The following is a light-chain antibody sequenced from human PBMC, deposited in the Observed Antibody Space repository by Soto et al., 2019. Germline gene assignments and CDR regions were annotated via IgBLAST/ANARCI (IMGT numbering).Light chain of an antibody. CDR2: DIS. V-gene: IGKV3-11*01. CDR3: QQRSNWPGIT. Sequence: EVVMTQSPATLSVSPGERATLSCRASQTVSRNLAWYQQRPGQAPRLLIYDISNRAAGVPARFSGSGSETDFTLTISSLEPEDFAVYYCQQRSNWPGITFGQGTRLEIK. CDR1: QTVSRN. J-gene: IGKJ5*01.